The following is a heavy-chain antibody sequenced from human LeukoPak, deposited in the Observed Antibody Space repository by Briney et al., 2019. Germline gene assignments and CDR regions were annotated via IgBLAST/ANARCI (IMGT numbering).Heavy chain of an antibody. CDR2: INTNTGNP. V-gene: IGHV7-4-1*02. CDR3: AREGCSSTSCYLRWFDP. Sequence: RASVKVSCKASGYTFTKYAMNWVRQAPGQGLEWMGWINTNTGNPKYAQDFTGRFVFSLDTSVSTAYLQISSLKAEDTAVYYCAREGCSSTSCYLRWFDPWGQGTLVTVSS. D-gene: IGHD2-2*01. J-gene: IGHJ5*02. CDR1: GYTFTKYA.